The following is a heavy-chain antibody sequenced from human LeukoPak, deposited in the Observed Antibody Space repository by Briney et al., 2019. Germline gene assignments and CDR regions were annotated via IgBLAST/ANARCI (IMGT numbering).Heavy chain of an antibody. CDR3: ARISYGDYNIDY. Sequence: GASVKVSCKASGYTFTSYGISWVRQAPGQGLEWMGIINPSGGSTSYAQKFQGRVTMTRDTSTSTVYMELSSLRSEDTAVYYCARISYGDYNIDYWGQGTLVTVSS. J-gene: IGHJ4*02. CDR1: GYTFTSYG. D-gene: IGHD4-17*01. V-gene: IGHV1-46*01. CDR2: INPSGGST.